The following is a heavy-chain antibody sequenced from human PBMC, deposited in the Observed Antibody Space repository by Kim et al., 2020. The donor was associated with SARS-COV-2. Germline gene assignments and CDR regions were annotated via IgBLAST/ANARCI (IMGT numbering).Heavy chain of an antibody. Sequence: GAIYAQKFQGRVTMTRDTSISTDYMELTRLTSDDTAVYYCARENIYSFDYWGQGSLVTVSS. D-gene: IGHD2-15*01. J-gene: IGHJ4*02. CDR3: ARENIYSFDY. V-gene: IGHV1-2*02. CDR2: GA.